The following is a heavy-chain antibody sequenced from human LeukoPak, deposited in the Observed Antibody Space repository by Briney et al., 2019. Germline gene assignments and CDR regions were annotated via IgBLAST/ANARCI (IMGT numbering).Heavy chain of an antibody. CDR2: INYSGST. CDR3: ARLSDY. J-gene: IGHJ4*02. V-gene: IGHV4-39*01. Sequence: PSETLSLICTVSGRSISSSSYYWRRIRQPPGKGLEWIGSINYSGSTYYNPSLKSRVTISVDTSKTQFSLKLSSVTAADTAVYYCARLSDYWDQGTLVTVSS. CDR1: GRSISSSSYY.